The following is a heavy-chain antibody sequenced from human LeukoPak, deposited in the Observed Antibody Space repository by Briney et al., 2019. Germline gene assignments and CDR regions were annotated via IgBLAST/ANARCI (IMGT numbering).Heavy chain of an antibody. CDR2: IRYDGSNK. CDR1: GFTFSIYG. J-gene: IGHJ4*02. Sequence: GGSLRLSCAASGFTFSIYGMPWVRQAPGKGLEGVAFIRYDGSNKYYADSVKGRFTISRDNSNNTLYLQMNSLRAEDTAVYYCAKGKRGYDSGLFDYWGQGTLVTVSS. D-gene: IGHD5-12*01. CDR3: AKGKRGYDSGLFDY. V-gene: IGHV3-30*02.